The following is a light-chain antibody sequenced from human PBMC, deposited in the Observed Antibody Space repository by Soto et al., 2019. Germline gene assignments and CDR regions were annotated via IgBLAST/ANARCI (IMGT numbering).Light chain of an antibody. CDR2: WAS. CDR3: QQYYSTPWT. Sequence: DIVMTXSPDSLAVSLXXXXTINCKSSQSVLYSSNNKNYLAWYQQKPGQPPKLLIYWASTRESGVPDRFSGSGSGTDFTLTISSLQAEDVAVYYCQQYYSTPWTFGQGTKVEIK. J-gene: IGKJ1*01. CDR1: QSVLYSSNNKNY. V-gene: IGKV4-1*01.